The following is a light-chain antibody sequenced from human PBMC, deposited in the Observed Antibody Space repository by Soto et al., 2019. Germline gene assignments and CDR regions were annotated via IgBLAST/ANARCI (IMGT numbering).Light chain of an antibody. Sequence: QSVLTQPASVSGSPGQSITISCTGTSSDVGGYNYVSWHQQHPGKAPKLMIYDVSNRPSGVSNRFSGSKSDNTASLTISGLQAEDEADYYCSSYTSSSTYVFGTGNKVTVL. CDR3: SSYTSSSTYV. CDR2: DVS. J-gene: IGLJ1*01. CDR1: SSDVGGYNY. V-gene: IGLV2-14*01.